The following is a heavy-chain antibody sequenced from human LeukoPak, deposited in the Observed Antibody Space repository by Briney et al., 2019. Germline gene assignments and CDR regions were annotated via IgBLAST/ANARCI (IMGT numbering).Heavy chain of an antibody. J-gene: IGHJ4*02. D-gene: IGHD3-10*01. V-gene: IGHV3-48*03. CDR3: AKGRHGSGSYYNHIRGWYYFDY. CDR2: ISSSGMSI. CDR1: GFMFNDYE. Sequence: PGGSLRLSCVTSGFMFNDYEMNWVRQAPGKGLEWVAFISSSGMSIHYADSVKGRFTISRDNAKNSLYLQMNSLRAEDTAVYYCAKGRHGSGSYYNHIRGWYYFDYWGQGTLVTVSS.